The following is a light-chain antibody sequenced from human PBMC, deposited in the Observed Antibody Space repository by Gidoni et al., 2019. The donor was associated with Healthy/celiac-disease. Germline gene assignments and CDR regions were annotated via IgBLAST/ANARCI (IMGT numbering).Light chain of an antibody. J-gene: IGKJ2*04. CDR1: QSVSSY. CDR2: DAS. CDR3: QQRSNWPMCS. V-gene: IGKV3-11*01. Sequence: ETVLTQSPATLSLSPGERATLSCRASQSVSSYLAWYQQKPGQAPRLLIYDASNRATGIPARFSGSGSGTDFTLTISSLEPEDFAVYYCQQRSNWPMCSFGQGTKLEIK.